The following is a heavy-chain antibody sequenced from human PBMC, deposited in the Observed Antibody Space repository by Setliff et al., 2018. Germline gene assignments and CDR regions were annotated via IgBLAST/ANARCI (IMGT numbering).Heavy chain of an antibody. CDR2: FRDKASGYTT. V-gene: IGHV3-72*01. Sequence: GGSLRLSCAASGFSLSDHYVDWVRQAPGKGLEWVGRFRDKASGYTTEYAASVKGRFTISRDDSKNSRDLQMSSLKTEDTAVYYCTRTPCSSSRCLSQLDYWSQGALVT. D-gene: IGHD2-2*01. J-gene: IGHJ4*02. CDR1: GFSLSDHY. CDR3: TRTPCSSSRCLSQLDY.